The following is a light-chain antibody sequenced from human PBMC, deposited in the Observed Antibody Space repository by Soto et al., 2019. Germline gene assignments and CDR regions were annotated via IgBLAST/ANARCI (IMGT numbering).Light chain of an antibody. CDR1: QSVSSSY. J-gene: IGKJ1*01. CDR2: GAS. Sequence: EIVLTKSPGTLSLSPWERATLSCRASQSVSSSYLAWYQQKPGQAPRFLIYGASSRATGIPDRFSGSGSGTDFTLTISSLQPEDCATYYCLQDYKYPWTFGQGTKVDIK. CDR3: LQDYKYPWT. V-gene: IGKV3-20*01.